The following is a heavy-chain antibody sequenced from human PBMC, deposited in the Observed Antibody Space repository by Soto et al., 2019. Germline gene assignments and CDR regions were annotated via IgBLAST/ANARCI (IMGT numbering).Heavy chain of an antibody. CDR2: ISYDGRNK. Sequence: GGSLRLSCAASGFTFSSYGMHWVRQAPGKGLEWVAVISYDGRNKYYADSVKGRFTISRDNSKNTLYLQMSSLRPEDTAVYYCVKDGSSGWPYYYGMDVWGQGTTVTVS. J-gene: IGHJ6*02. CDR3: VKDGSSGWPYYYGMDV. V-gene: IGHV3-30*18. CDR1: GFTFSSYG. D-gene: IGHD6-19*01.